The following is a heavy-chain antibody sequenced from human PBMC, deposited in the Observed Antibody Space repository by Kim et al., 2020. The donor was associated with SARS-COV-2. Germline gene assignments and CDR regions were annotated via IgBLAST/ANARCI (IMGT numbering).Heavy chain of an antibody. D-gene: IGHD3-10*01. CDR2: IIPIFGTA. CDR1: GGTFTSYA. Sequence: SVKVSCKASGGTFTSYAISWVRQAPGQGLEWMGGIIPIFGTANYAQKFQGRVTITADESTSTAYMELSSLRSEDTAVYYCAGLWFRELFPGYYYMDVWGKGTTVTVSS. J-gene: IGHJ6*03. V-gene: IGHV1-69*13. CDR3: AGLWFRELFPGYYYMDV.